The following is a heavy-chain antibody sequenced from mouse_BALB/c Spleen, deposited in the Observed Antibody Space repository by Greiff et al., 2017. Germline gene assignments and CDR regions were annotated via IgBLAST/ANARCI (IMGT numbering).Heavy chain of an antibody. CDR2: IWSGGST. CDR3: ASDGLYAMDY. V-gene: IGHV2-2*02. D-gene: IGHD2-3*01. CDR1: GFSLTSYG. J-gene: IGHJ4*01. Sequence: VKLMESGPGLVQPSQSLSITCTVSGFSLTSYGVHWVRQSPGKGLEWLGVIWSGGSTDYNAAFISRLSISKDNSKSQVFFKMNSLQANDTAIYYCASDGLYAMDYWGQGTSVTVSS.